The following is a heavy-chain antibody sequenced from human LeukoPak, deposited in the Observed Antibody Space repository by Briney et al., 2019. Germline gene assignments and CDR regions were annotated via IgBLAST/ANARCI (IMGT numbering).Heavy chain of an antibody. Sequence: GSLRLSCAASGFTFSSYSMNWVRQAPGKGLEWVSYISSSSSTIYYADSVKGRFTISRDNAKNSLYLQMNSLRAEDTAVYYCARGWYNWNYGFDYWGQGTLVTVSS. J-gene: IGHJ4*02. V-gene: IGHV3-48*01. CDR2: ISSSSSTI. CDR3: ARGWYNWNYGFDY. CDR1: GFTFSSYS. D-gene: IGHD1-7*01.